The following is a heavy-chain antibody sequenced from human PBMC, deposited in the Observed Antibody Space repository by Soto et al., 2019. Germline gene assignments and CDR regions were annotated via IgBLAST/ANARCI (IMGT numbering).Heavy chain of an antibody. CDR1: GFTFSSYS. V-gene: IGHV3-48*02. D-gene: IGHD3-22*01. CDR2: ISSSSSTI. CDR3: ARAPPQFYYDSSGYYYGGVRYYGMDV. Sequence: GGSLRLSCAASGFTFSSYSMNWVRRAPGKGLEWVSYISSSSSTIYYADSVKGRFTISRDNAKNSLYLQMNSLRDEDTAVYYCARAPPQFYYDSSGYYYGGVRYYGMDVWGQGTTVTVSS. J-gene: IGHJ6*02.